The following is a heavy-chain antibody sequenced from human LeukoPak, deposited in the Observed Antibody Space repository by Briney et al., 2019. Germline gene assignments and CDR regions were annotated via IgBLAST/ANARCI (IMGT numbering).Heavy chain of an antibody. J-gene: IGHJ6*03. V-gene: IGHV3-23*01. CDR3: AKDPPLNIVVVPAAGYYMDV. CDR2: ISGSGGST. D-gene: IGHD2-2*01. CDR1: GFTFSSYA. Sequence: TGGSLRLSCAASGFTFSSYAMSWVRQAPGKGLEWVSAISGSGGSTYYADSVKGRFTISRDNSKNTLYLQMNSLRAEDTAVYYCAKDPPLNIVVVPAAGYYMDVWGKGTTVTVSS.